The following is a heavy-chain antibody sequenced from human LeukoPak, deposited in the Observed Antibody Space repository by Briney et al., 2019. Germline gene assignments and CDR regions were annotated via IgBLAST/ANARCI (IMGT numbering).Heavy chain of an antibody. V-gene: IGHV1-69*13. J-gene: IGHJ6*03. CDR1: GGTFSSYA. Sequence: ASVKVSRKASGGTFSSYAISWVRQAPGQGLEWMGGIIPIFGTANYAQKFQGRVTITADESTSTAYMELSSLRSEDTAVYYCAKGVYYYYYYMDVWGKGTTVTVSS. CDR2: IIPIFGTA. CDR3: AKGVYYYYYYMDV. D-gene: IGHD3-16*01.